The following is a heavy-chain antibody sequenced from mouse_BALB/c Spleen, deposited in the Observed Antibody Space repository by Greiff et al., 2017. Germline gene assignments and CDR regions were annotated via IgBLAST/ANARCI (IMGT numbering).Heavy chain of an antibody. Sequence: VMLVESGPGLVAPSQSLSITCTVSGFSLTSYGVHWVRQPPGKGLEWLGVIWAGGSTNYNSALMSRLSISKDNSKSQVFLKMNSLQTDDTAMYYCARDRGGRLGGAMDYWGQGTSVTVSS. V-gene: IGHV2-9*02. CDR1: GFSLTSYG. CDR2: IWAGGST. J-gene: IGHJ4*01. CDR3: ARDRGGRLGGAMDY. D-gene: IGHD4-1*01.